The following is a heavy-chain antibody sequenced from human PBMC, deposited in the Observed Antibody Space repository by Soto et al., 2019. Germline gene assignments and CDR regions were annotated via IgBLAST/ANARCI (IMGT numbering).Heavy chain of an antibody. CDR1: GFTVSSNY. D-gene: IGHD1-7*01. J-gene: IGHJ6*02. V-gene: IGHV3-66*01. CDR2: IYSGGST. Sequence: EVQLVESGGGLVQPGGSLRLSCAASGFTVSSNYMSWVRQAPGKGLEWVSVIYSGGSTYYADSVKGRFTISRDNSMSTVYLQMNSLRAEDTAVYYCARVRRTTGGMDVRGQGTTVTVSS. CDR3: ARVRRTTGGMDV.